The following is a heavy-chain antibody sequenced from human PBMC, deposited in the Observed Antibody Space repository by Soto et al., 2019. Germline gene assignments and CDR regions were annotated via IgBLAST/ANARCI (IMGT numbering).Heavy chain of an antibody. CDR2: VRYDGRAE. Sequence: QVQLVESGGGVVQPGTSLRLSCAASGFTFSTYGMHWVRQAPGKGLEYVAGVRYDGRAEYYVDSVRGRFTISRDSYKNVLSLQMNSLRAEETAVYDCARGFFSAVYAAHFDQWGQGTPVTVSS. V-gene: IGHV3-33*01. D-gene: IGHD2-8*01. J-gene: IGHJ4*02. CDR3: ARGFFSAVYAAHFDQ. CDR1: GFTFSTYG.